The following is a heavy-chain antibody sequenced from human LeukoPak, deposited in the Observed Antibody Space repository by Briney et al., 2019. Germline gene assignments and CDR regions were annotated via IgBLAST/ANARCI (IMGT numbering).Heavy chain of an antibody. CDR1: GGSFSGYY. Sequence: SETLSLTCAVYGGSFSGYYWSWIRQPPGKGLEWIGEINHSGSTNYNPSLKSRVSISVDTPKNQFSLKLSSVTAADTAVYYCAREETVAAYYWGQGTLVTVSS. CDR3: AREETVAAYY. J-gene: IGHJ4*02. D-gene: IGHD6-19*01. V-gene: IGHV4-34*01. CDR2: INHSGST.